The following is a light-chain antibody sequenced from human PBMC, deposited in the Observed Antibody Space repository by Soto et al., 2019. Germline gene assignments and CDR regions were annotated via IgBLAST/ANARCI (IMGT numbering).Light chain of an antibody. J-gene: IGKJ2*01. Sequence: DIQITQSPSSLSSCVLERFTITCGSSQTISSYLNWHPQNPGKAPKLLIYAASSLQSGLPSRFSGSGSGTDFTSNISNLQPEDIATYYCQQYDTLPPYTFGQGTKVDTK. V-gene: IGKV1-33*01. CDR1: QTISSY. CDR2: AAS. CDR3: QQYDTLPPYT.